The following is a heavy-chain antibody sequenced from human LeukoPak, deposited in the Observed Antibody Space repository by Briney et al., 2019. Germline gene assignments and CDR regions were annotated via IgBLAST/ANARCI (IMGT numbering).Heavy chain of an antibody. V-gene: IGHV3-33*01. D-gene: IGHD6-13*01. CDR3: ARDQRYSSSWYYFDY. CDR2: IWYDGSNK. J-gene: IGHJ4*02. Sequence: GGSLRLSCAASGFTFSSYGMHWVRQAPGKGLEWVAVIWYDGSNKYYADSVKGRFTISRDNSKNTLYLQMNSLRAEDTAVYYCARDQRYSSSWYYFDYWGQGTLVTVSS. CDR1: GFTFSSYG.